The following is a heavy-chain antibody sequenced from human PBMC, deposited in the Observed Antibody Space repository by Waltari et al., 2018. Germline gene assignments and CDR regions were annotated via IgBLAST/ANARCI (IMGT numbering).Heavy chain of an antibody. J-gene: IGHJ4*02. V-gene: IGHV3-21*01. D-gene: IGHD3-3*01. CDR2: ISSSSSYI. CDR3: ARGLVFGVVIMDY. CDR1: GFTFSSYS. Sequence: EVQLVESGGGLVKPGGSLRLSCAASGFTFSSYSMNWVRQAPGKGLEWVSSISSSSSYIYYADSVKGRFTISRYNAKNSLYLQMNSLRAEDTAVYYCARGLVFGVVIMDYWGQGTLVTVSS.